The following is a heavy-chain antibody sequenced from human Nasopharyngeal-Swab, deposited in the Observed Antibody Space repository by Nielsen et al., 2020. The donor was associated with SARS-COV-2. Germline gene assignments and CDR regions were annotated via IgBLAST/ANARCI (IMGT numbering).Heavy chain of an antibody. Sequence: WIRQPPGKGLEWIGSIYYSGSTYYNPSLKSRVTISVDTSKNQFSLKLSSVTAADTAVYYCARHISSCGSGWYGWFDPWGQGTLVTVSS. J-gene: IGHJ5*02. CDR2: IYYSGST. CDR3: ARHISSCGSGWYGWFDP. V-gene: IGHV4-39*01. D-gene: IGHD6-19*01.